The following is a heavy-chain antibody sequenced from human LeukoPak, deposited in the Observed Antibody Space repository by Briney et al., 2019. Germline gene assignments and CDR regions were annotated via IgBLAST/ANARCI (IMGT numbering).Heavy chain of an antibody. CDR2: ISSSSSTI. V-gene: IGHV3-48*04. CDR1: GFTFSSYA. CDR3: ARDSVTDAFDI. J-gene: IGHJ3*02. Sequence: PGGSLRLSCAASGFTFSSYAMSWVRQAPGKGLEWVSYISSSSSTIYYADSVKGRFTISRDNAKNSLYLQMNSLRAEDTAVYYCARDSVTDAFDIWGQGTMVTVSS. D-gene: IGHD3-16*02.